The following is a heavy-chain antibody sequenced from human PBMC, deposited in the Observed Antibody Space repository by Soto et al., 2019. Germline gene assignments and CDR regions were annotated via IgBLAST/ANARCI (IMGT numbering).Heavy chain of an antibody. CDR2: TIPVFNTA. J-gene: IGHJ3*02. CDR3: ARGVYGSGNYYTGPSDFEI. V-gene: IGHV1-69*06. D-gene: IGHD3-10*01. Sequence: QVQLEQSGAEVKKPGSSVKISCKPSGGTLSDHGVSWLRQAPGQGLEWVGGTIPVFNTAKYAPKLQGRVTIAADKSTNIAYMELGSLRSDDTAFYYCARGVYGSGNYYTGPSDFEIWGQGTLVIVSS. CDR1: GGTLSDHG.